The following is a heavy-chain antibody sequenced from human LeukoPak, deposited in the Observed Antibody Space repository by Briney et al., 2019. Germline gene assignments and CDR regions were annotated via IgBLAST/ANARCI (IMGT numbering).Heavy chain of an antibody. V-gene: IGHV3-30*03. CDR1: GFTFSSYG. J-gene: IGHJ4*02. D-gene: IGHD1-26*01. CDR3: ASHWAALGSSDC. Sequence: PGGSLRLSCAASGFTFSSYGMHWVRQAPGKGLEWVAVISYDGSNKYYADSVKGRFTISRDNSKNTLYLQMNSLRAEDTAVYYCASHWAALGSSDCWGQGTLVTVSS. CDR2: ISYDGSNK.